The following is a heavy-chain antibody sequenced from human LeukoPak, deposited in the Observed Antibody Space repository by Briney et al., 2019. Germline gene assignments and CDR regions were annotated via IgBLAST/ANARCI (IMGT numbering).Heavy chain of an antibody. Sequence: SETLSLTCAVSGYSISSGYYWGWIRQPPGKGLEWIGSLYYRGSTSYNPSLESRITISADTSRNQFSLKLTSVTAADTAVYYCAREKKSCTSSTCYGIDYWGQGTLVTVSS. D-gene: IGHD2-2*01. CDR2: LYYRGST. CDR3: AREKKSCTSSTCYGIDY. J-gene: IGHJ4*02. CDR1: GYSISSGYY. V-gene: IGHV4-38-2*02.